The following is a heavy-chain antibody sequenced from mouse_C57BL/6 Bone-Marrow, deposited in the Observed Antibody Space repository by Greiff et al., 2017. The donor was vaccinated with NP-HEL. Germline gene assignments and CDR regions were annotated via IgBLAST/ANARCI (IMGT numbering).Heavy chain of an antibody. V-gene: IGHV1-63*01. J-gene: IGHJ3*01. D-gene: IGHD2-3*01. CDR3: AAGYYWFAY. Sequence: VQGVESGAELVRPGTSVKMSCKASGYTFTNYWVGWAKQRPGHGLEWIGDIYPGGGYTNYNEKFKGKATLTADKSSSTAYMQFSSLNSEDSAIYYCAAGYYWFAYWGQGTLVTVSA. CDR2: IYPGGGYT. CDR1: GYTFTNYW.